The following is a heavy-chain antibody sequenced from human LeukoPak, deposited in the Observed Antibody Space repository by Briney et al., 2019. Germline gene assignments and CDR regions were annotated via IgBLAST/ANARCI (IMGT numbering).Heavy chain of an antibody. Sequence: SETLSLTCAVYGGSFSGYYWSWIRQPPGKGLEWIGEINHSGSTNYNTSLKSRVTISVDTSKNQFSLKPSSVTAADTAVYYCARGKNHWVVVPAAMGGWFDPWGQGTLVTVSS. CDR1: GGSFSGYY. V-gene: IGHV4-34*01. D-gene: IGHD2-2*01. CDR3: ARGKNHWVVVPAAMGGWFDP. CDR2: INHSGST. J-gene: IGHJ5*02.